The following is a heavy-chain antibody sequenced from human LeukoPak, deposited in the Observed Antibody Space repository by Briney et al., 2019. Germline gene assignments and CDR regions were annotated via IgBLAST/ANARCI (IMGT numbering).Heavy chain of an antibody. D-gene: IGHD1-26*01. V-gene: IGHV3-23*01. CDR1: DFTFSFYA. CDR2: ITSSGNTT. CDR3: AKDFGGSDYDWYFDL. Sequence: PGGSLRLSCEVSDFTFSFYAMSWVRQAPGKGLEWVAGITSSGNTTYYADPVKGRFTISRDNSNNILHLQMSSLRAEDTAIYYCAKDFGGSDYDWYFDLWGRGIVVTVSS. J-gene: IGHJ2*01.